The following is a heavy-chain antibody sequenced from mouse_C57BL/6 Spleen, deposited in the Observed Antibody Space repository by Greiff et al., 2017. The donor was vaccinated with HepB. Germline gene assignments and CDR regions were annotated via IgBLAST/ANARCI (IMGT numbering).Heavy chain of an antibody. CDR3: ARGDGYYVGFDY. Sequence: VQLQQPGTELVKPGASVKLSCKASGYTFTSYWMHWVKQRPGQGLEWIGNINPSNGGTNYNEKFKSKATLTVDKSSSTAYLQLSSLTSEDSAVYYCARGDGYYVGFDYWGQGTTLTVSS. CDR1: GYTFTSYW. V-gene: IGHV1-53*01. J-gene: IGHJ2*01. CDR2: INPSNGGT. D-gene: IGHD2-3*01.